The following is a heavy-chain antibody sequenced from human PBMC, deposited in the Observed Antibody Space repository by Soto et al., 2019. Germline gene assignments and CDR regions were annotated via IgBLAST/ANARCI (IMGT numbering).Heavy chain of an antibody. Sequence: GASVKVSCKASGYTFTSYDINWVRQATGQGLEWMGWMNPNSGNTGYAQKFQGRVTMTRNTSISTAYMELSSLRSEDTAVYYCASGINYDFWSGYPQFDPWGQGTLVTVSS. J-gene: IGHJ5*02. D-gene: IGHD3-3*01. CDR1: GYTFTSYD. V-gene: IGHV1-8*01. CDR3: ASGINYDFWSGYPQFDP. CDR2: MNPNSGNT.